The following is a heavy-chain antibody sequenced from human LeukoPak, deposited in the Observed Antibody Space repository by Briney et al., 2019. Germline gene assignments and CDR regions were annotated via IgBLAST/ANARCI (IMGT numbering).Heavy chain of an antibody. CDR3: AREWFGESYFDY. CDR2: ISYDGSNK. V-gene: IGHV3-30*04. Sequence: GGSLRLSCAASGFTFSSYAMHWVRQAPGKGLEWVAVISYDGSNKYYADSVKGRFTISRDNSKNTLYLQMSSLRAEDTAVYYCAREWFGESYFDYWGQGTLVTVSS. CDR1: GFTFSSYA. D-gene: IGHD3-10*01. J-gene: IGHJ4*02.